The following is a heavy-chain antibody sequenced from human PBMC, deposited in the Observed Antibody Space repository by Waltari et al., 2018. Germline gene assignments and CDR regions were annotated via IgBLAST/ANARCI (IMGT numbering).Heavy chain of an antibody. J-gene: IGHJ4*02. V-gene: IGHV3-48*04. CDR2: ISSYSSTI. CDR3: ARPSGELSLYRPLVY. Sequence: EVQLVESGGGLGQPGGSLRLSCAASGFTFSTYSMNWVRQAPGKGLEWISYISSYSSTIYYADSVKGRFTTSRDNAKNSLYLQMNSLRAEDTAVYYCARPSGELSLYRPLVYWGQGTLVTVSS. CDR1: GFTFSTYS. D-gene: IGHD3-16*02.